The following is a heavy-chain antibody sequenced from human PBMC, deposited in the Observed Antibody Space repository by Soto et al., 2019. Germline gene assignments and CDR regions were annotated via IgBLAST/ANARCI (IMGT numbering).Heavy chain of an antibody. CDR1: GGSISSYY. V-gene: IGHV4-59*01. CDR2: IYYSGST. CDR3: ARVNGRDIVRWFDP. D-gene: IGHD2-15*01. Sequence: QVQLQESGPGLVKPSETLSLTCTVSGGSISSYYWSWIRQPPGKGLEWIGYIYYSGSTNYNPSLKSRVTISVDTSKNQFSLKLSSVTAADTAVYYCARVNGRDIVRWFDPWGQGTLVTVSS. J-gene: IGHJ5*02.